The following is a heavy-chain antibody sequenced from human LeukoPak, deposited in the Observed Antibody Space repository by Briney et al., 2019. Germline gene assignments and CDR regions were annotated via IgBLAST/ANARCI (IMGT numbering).Heavy chain of an antibody. CDR3: ARAGTCSSTSCDGGIEY. D-gene: IGHD2-2*01. V-gene: IGHV3-21*03. CDR1: GFTFSRYG. Sequence: PGGSLRLSCAASGFTFSRYGMHWVRQAPGKGLEWVSFISTISTSIYYTDSVKVRFTLSRDHSKNLLYLQMDSLRVENTAVYHGARAGTCSSTSCDGGIEYWGQGTLVTVSS. J-gene: IGHJ4*02. CDR2: ISTISTSI.